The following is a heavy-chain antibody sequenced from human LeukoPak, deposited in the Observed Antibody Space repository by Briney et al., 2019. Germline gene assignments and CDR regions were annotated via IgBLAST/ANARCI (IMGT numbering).Heavy chain of an antibody. CDR3: ARDQYDILTGYPPYYFDY. Sequence: SVKVSCKASGGTFSSYAISWVRQAPGQGLEWMGRIIPILGIANYAQKFQGRVTITADKSTSTAYMELSSLRSEDTAVYYCARDQYDILTGYPPYYFDYWGQGTLVTVSS. V-gene: IGHV1-69*04. CDR2: IIPILGIA. J-gene: IGHJ4*02. CDR1: GGTFSSYA. D-gene: IGHD3-9*01.